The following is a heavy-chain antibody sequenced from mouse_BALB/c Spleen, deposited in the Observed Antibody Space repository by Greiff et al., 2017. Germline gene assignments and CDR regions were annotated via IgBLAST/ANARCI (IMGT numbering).Heavy chain of an antibody. D-gene: IGHD2-10*02. V-gene: IGHV5-17*02. CDR3: ARKGEYGNYVRAMDY. CDR1: GFTFSSFG. Sequence: EVHLVESGGGLVQPGGSRKLSCAASGFTFSSFGMHWVRQAPEKGLEWVAYISSGSSTIYYADTVKGRFTISRDNPKNTLFLQMTSLRSEDTAMYYCARKGEYGNYVRAMDYWGQGTSVTVSS. CDR2: ISSGSSTI. J-gene: IGHJ4*01.